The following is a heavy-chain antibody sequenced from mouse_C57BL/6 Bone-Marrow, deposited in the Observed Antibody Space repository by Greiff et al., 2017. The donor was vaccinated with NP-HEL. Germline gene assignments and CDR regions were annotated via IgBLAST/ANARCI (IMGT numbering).Heavy chain of an antibody. CDR2: IGPNSGGT. D-gene: IGHD1-1*01. J-gene: IGHJ2*01. Sequence: QVQLQQPGAELVKPGASVKLSCKASGYTFTNYWMHWVKQRPGRGLEWIGRIGPNSGGTKYNEKFKSKGTLTVDKPSSTTYMQLSSLTSEASAVYFCARYYYGSGYFDYWGQGTTLTVSS. V-gene: IGHV1-72*01. CDR3: ARYYYGSGYFDY. CDR1: GYTFTNYW.